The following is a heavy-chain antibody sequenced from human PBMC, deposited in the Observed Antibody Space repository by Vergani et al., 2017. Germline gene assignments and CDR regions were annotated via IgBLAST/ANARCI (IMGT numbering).Heavy chain of an antibody. CDR3: ARDGGEYDKDALDV. J-gene: IGHJ3*01. CDR1: GDSISSAGHY. Sequence: QVPLQEAGPSLLKPSQTLSLTCTFSGDSISSAGHYWTWIGEAAGRGLEWIGHIYTSGANNYNLSLRSRAIMSVDASKQQFSLKLTSVTAADTAVYYCARDGGEYDKDALDVWGQGTKVTVTS. CDR2: IYTSGAN. D-gene: IGHD2-21*01. V-gene: IGHV4-61*02.